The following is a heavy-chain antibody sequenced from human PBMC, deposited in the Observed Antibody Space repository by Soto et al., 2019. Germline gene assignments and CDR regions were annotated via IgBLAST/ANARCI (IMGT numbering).Heavy chain of an antibody. V-gene: IGHV4-59*01. CDR2: IYYSGST. Sequence: SETLSLTCTVSGGSISSYYWSWIRQPPGKGLEWIGYIYYSGSTNYNPSLKSRVTISVDTSKNQFSLKLSSVTDADTAVYYCARDLYSSPRGYYYYYYGMDVWGQGTTVTVSS. CDR1: GGSISSYY. D-gene: IGHD6-13*01. CDR3: ARDLYSSPRGYYYYYYGMDV. J-gene: IGHJ6*02.